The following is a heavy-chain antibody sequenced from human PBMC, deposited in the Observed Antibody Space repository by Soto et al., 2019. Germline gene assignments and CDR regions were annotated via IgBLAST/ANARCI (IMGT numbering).Heavy chain of an antibody. D-gene: IGHD1-26*01. CDR3: ASKTVGATAPFDY. CDR1: GGTFSSYA. V-gene: IGHV1-69*12. J-gene: IGHJ4*02. CDR2: IIAILGTA. Sequence: QVQLVQSGAEVKKPGSAVKVSCKASGGTFSSYAISWVRQAPGQGLEWMGGIIAILGTANYAQKCQCRVTITADESTSTAYMELRSLRSEDTAVYYCASKTVGATAPFDYWGQGTLVTVSS.